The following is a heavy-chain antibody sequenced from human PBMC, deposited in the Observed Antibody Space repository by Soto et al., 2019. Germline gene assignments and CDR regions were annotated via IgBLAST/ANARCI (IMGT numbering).Heavy chain of an antibody. J-gene: IGHJ4*02. Sequence: ASVKVSCKASGYTFTSYGISWVRQAPGQGLEWMGWISAYNGNTNYAQKLQGRVTMTTDTSTSTAYMELRSPRSDDTAVYYCARAGRYYDSSAHLFDYWGQGTLVTVSS. V-gene: IGHV1-18*01. D-gene: IGHD3-22*01. CDR3: ARAGRYYDSSAHLFDY. CDR1: GYTFTSYG. CDR2: ISAYNGNT.